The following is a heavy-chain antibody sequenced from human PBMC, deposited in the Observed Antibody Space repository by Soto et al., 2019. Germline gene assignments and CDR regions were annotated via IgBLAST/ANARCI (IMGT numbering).Heavy chain of an antibody. D-gene: IGHD4-17*01. CDR3: AKDPNGDFIGAFDM. V-gene: IGHV3-23*01. CDR1: GFIFSDYA. J-gene: IGHJ3*02. CDR2: MTISGHVT. Sequence: PGGSLRLSCAASGFIFSDYAMTWVRQAPGKGLEWVSSMTISGHVTQYADTVRGRFTISRDNAKNTLYLQTNSLRVEDTARYYCAKDPNGDFIGAFDMWGPGTLVTVSS.